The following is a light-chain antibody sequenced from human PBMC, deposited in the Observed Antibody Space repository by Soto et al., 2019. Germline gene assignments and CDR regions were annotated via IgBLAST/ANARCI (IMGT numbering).Light chain of an antibody. CDR1: SSDVGGYNY. CDR2: EVR. CDR3: SSSTSSSTFFV. V-gene: IGLV2-14*01. Sequence: QSALTQPASVSGSPGQSITISCTGTSSDVGGYNYVSWYQQHPGKAPKLIIYEVRNRPSGVSNRFSGSKSGDTASLTISGLQAEDEADYYCSSSTSSSTFFVFGGGTKLTVL. J-gene: IGLJ2*01.